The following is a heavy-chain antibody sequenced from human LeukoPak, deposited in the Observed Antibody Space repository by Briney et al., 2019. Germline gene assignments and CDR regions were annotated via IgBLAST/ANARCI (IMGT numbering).Heavy chain of an antibody. J-gene: IGHJ4*02. CDR3: ARGAVIAHFDY. Sequence: ASVKVSCKASGYTFTGYYMHWVRQAPGQRLEWMGWIAPGNGNTKYSQKFQGRVTLTRDTSASTAYMELSSLTSEDTAVFYCARGAVIAHFDYWGQGTPVTVSS. V-gene: IGHV1-3*01. CDR1: GYTFTGYY. CDR2: IAPGNGNT. D-gene: IGHD2-21*01.